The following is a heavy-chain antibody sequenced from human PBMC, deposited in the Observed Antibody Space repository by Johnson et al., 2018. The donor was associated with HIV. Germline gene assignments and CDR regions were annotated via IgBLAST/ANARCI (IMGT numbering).Heavy chain of an antibody. Sequence: WVAKIKQDGSTIYYADSVKGRFTISRDNAKNSLYLQMNSLRAEDTAVYFCARGVKQQLSVVDAFDIWGQGTMVIVSS. V-gene: IGHV3-7*04. D-gene: IGHD1-1*01. CDR3: ARGVKQQLSVVDAFDI. J-gene: IGHJ3*02. CDR2: IKQDGSTI.